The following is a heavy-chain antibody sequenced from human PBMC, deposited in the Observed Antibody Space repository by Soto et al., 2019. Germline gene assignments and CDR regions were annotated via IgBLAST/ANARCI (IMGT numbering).Heavy chain of an antibody. CDR1: GDSVSGNSAA. V-gene: IGHV6-1*01. D-gene: IGHD3-16*01. Sequence: SQTLSLTCAISGDSVSGNSAAWNWIRQSPSRGLEWLGRTYYRSKWYNDYAVSVKSRITVTPDTSKNQFSLHLNSVTPEDTAVYYXAREFPYYESGDSYFDYWGQGALVTVSS. CDR2: TYYRSKWYN. CDR3: AREFPYYESGDSYFDY. J-gene: IGHJ4*02.